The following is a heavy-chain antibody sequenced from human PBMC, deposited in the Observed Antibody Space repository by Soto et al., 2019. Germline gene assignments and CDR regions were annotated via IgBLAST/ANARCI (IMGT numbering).Heavy chain of an antibody. CDR3: ARDVRATYDFWSVDWFDP. Sequence: QVQLVQSGAEVKKPGASVKVSCKASGYTFINYGISWVRQAPGQGLEWMGWISAYNGNTNYAQKLQGRVTMTTDTTTRTAYMELRSLRSDDTAVYYCARDVRATYDFWSVDWFDPWGQGTLVNVSS. CDR1: GYTFINYG. CDR2: ISAYNGNT. J-gene: IGHJ5*02. V-gene: IGHV1-18*01. D-gene: IGHD3-3*01.